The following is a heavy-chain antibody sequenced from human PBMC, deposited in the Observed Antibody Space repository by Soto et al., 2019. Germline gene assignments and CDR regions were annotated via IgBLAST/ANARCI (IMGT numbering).Heavy chain of an antibody. CDR3: LITTSAFDI. Sequence: EVQLVESGGGLVQPGGSLRLSCAASGFTLSGYWMSWVRQAPGKGREWVANIKQDGSEIYYVDSVEGRFTISRDNAKNSLFLQMNSLRAEDAAVYYCLITTSAFDIWGQGTLVTVSS. J-gene: IGHJ3*02. V-gene: IGHV3-7*01. CDR1: GFTLSGYW. D-gene: IGHD4-4*01. CDR2: IKQDGSEI.